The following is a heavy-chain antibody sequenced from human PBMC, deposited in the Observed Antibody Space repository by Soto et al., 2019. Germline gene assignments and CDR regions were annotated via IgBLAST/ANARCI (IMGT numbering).Heavy chain of an antibody. V-gene: IGHV1-69*01. J-gene: IGHJ5*02. Sequence: QVQLVQSGAEVKKPGSSVKVSCKSSGGTFSTYGFFWVRQAPGQGLEWMGGIIPIFGTTNYAQKFQDRVTITTDASTSAVYMELTSLKSDDTAVYYCARVGVRLFYAPLRIDPWGQGTLVTVSS. CDR2: IIPIFGTT. CDR1: GGTFSTYG. CDR3: ARVGVRLFYAPLRIDP. D-gene: IGHD2-8*01.